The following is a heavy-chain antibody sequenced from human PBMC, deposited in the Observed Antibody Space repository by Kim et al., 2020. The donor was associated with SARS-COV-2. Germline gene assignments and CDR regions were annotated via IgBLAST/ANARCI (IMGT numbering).Heavy chain of an antibody. CDR3: ARVGDTDSSSWLDY. J-gene: IGHJ4*02. D-gene: IGHD6-13*01. CDR1: VGSFSGYY. CDR2: INHSGST. Sequence: SETLSLTCAVYVGSFSGYYWSWILQPPGKGLEWIGEINHSGSTNYNPSLKSRVTISVDTSKNQFSLKLSSVTAADTAVYYCARVGDTDSSSWLDYWGQGTLVTVSS. V-gene: IGHV4-34*01.